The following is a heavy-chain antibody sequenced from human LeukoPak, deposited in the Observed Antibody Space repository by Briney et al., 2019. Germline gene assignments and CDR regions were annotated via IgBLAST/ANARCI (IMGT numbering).Heavy chain of an antibody. Sequence: GESLEISCKGSGYSFTSYWIGWVRQMPGKGLEWMGIIYPGDSDTRYSPSFQGQVTISADKSISTAYLQWSSLKASDTAMYYCARRNTAMVDAFDIWGQGTMVTVSS. V-gene: IGHV5-51*01. CDR1: GYSFTSYW. CDR2: IYPGDSDT. J-gene: IGHJ3*02. D-gene: IGHD5-18*01. CDR3: ARRNTAMVDAFDI.